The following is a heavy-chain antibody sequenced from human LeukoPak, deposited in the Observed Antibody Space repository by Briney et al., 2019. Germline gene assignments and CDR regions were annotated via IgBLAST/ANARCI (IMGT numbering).Heavy chain of an antibody. J-gene: IGHJ4*02. V-gene: IGHV1-18*01. CDR1: GYTFTSYG. Sequence: ASVKVSCKASGYTFTSYGISWVRQAPGQGPEWMGWISAYNGNTNYAQKLQGRVTMTTDTSTSTAYMELRSLRSDDTAVYYCARVGSLGYDFWSGYQHFDYWGQGTLVTVSS. D-gene: IGHD3-3*01. CDR2: ISAYNGNT. CDR3: ARVGSLGYDFWSGYQHFDY.